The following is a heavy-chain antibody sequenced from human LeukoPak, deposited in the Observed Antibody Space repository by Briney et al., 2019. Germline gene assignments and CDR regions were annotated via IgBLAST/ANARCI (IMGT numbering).Heavy chain of an antibody. J-gene: IGHJ4*02. D-gene: IGHD5-18*01. CDR3: ARDGGYSYGYGLDY. V-gene: IGHV3-21*01. CDR1: GFTFSSYS. Sequence: GGSLRLSCAASGFTFSSYSMNWVRQAPGKGLEWVLSISSSSSYIYYADSVKGRFTISRDNAKNSLYLQMNSLRAEDTAVYYCARDGGYSYGYGLDYWGQGTLVTVSS. CDR2: ISSSSSYI.